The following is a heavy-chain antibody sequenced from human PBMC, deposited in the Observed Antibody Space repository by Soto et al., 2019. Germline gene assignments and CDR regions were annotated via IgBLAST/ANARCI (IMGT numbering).Heavy chain of an antibody. Sequence: ASGKVSCKASGYTFTSYGISWVRQAPGQGLEWMGWISAYNGNTNYAQKLQGRVTMTTDTSTSTAYMELRSLRSDDTAVYYCARDRMLGYCSGGSCYWFDPWGQGTLVTVSS. V-gene: IGHV1-18*01. D-gene: IGHD2-15*01. J-gene: IGHJ5*02. CDR3: ARDRMLGYCSGGSCYWFDP. CDR2: ISAYNGNT. CDR1: GYTFTSYG.